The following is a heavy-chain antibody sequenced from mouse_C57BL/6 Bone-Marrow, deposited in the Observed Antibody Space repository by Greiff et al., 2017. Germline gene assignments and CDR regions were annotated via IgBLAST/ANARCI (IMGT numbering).Heavy chain of an antibody. CDR2: LLPGSGIT. V-gene: IGHV1-9*01. J-gene: IGHJ2*01. CDR3: AREVLISDCFDY. D-gene: IGHD6-2*01. Sequence: QVQLQQSGAELMKPGASVKLSCTATGYTFTGYWIEWVKQRHGHGLEWMGELLPGSGITNYNEKFKGKATFTADTASNTDYMQLSSLTTEDSAIYSCAREVLISDCFDYWGQGTTLTVSS. CDR1: GYTFTGYW.